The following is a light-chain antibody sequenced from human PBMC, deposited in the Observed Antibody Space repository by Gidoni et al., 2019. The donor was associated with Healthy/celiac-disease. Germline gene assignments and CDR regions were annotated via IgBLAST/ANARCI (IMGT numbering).Light chain of an antibody. CDR2: SDN. CDR3: AAWDDSLNGWV. CDR1: SSNIGSNT. Sequence: SVLTQPPSASGAPGQRVTVSCSGSSSNIGSNTINWYQQLPGTAPKLLIYSDNQRPSGVPDRFSGSKSGTSASLAISGLQSEDEADYYWAAWDDSLNGWVVGGGTKLTVL. V-gene: IGLV1-44*01. J-gene: IGLJ3*02.